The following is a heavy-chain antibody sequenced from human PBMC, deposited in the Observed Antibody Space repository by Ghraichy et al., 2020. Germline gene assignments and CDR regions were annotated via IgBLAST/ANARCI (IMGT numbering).Heavy chain of an antibody. D-gene: IGHD6-6*01. V-gene: IGHV3-74*01. CDR1: GFTFSSYW. Sequence: GGSLRLSCAASGFTFSSYWMNWVRQAPGKGLVWVSRISSDGSSTSYADSVKGRFTISRDNAKNTLYLQMNSLRAEDTAVYYCARNLYSISRRFDPWGQGTLVTVSS. CDR3: ARNLYSISRRFDP. CDR2: ISSDGSST. J-gene: IGHJ5*02.